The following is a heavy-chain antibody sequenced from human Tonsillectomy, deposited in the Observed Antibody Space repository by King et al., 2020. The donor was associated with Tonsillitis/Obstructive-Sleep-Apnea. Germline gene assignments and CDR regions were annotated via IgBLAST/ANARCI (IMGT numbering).Heavy chain of an antibody. CDR3: VKDSGTNYYHYHLDF. CDR2: VSWNSGSR. D-gene: IGHD1-1*01. CDR1: GFTFDDYA. Sequence: VQLVESGGGLVQPGRSLRLSCAASGFTFDDYAMHWVRQAPGKGLEWVSGVSWNSGSRGYEDSVKGRFTISRDNAKNSLYLQMSSLRTEDTALYYCVKDSGTNYYHYHLDFSRKGTTVTVPS. J-gene: IGHJ6*03. V-gene: IGHV3-9*01.